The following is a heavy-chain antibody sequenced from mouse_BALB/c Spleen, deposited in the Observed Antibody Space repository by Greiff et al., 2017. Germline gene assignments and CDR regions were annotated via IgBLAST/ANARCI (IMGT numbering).Heavy chain of an antibody. J-gene: IGHJ2*01. V-gene: IGHV3-2*02. D-gene: IGHD2-3*01. CDR2: ISYSGST. CDR3: ARWDGYYLYYFDY. CDR1: GYSITSDYA. Sequence: EVQGVESGPGLVKPSQSLSLTCTVTGYSITSDYAWNWIRQFPGNKLEWMGYISYSGSTSYNPSLKSRISITRDTSKNQFFLQLNSVTTEDTATYYCARWDGYYLYYFDYWGQGTTLTVSS.